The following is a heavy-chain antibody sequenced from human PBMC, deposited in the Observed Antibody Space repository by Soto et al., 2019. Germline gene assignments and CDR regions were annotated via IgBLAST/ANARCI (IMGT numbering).Heavy chain of an antibody. V-gene: IGHV3-21*01. CDR3: AKDLSEGSSWYNNWFDP. CDR1: GFTFSSQS. Sequence: GGSLRLSCAASGFTFSSQSMSWVRQAPGKGLEWVSSISGGSSYIYYADSVKGRFTISRDNAKNSLYLQMNSLGAEDTAVYYCAKDLSEGSSWYNNWFDPWGQGTLVTVSS. J-gene: IGHJ5*02. D-gene: IGHD6-13*01. CDR2: ISGGSSYI.